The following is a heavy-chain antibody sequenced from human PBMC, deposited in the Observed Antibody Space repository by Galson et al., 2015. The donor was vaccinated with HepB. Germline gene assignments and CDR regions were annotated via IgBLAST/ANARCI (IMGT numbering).Heavy chain of an antibody. V-gene: IGHV2-5*01. CDR1: GFSLSTSGVA. CDR3: AHRSISMPWGFFDN. CDR2: IYGHDGK. D-gene: IGHD3-10*01. Sequence: PALVKPTQTLALTCTFSGFSLSTSGVAMGWIRQPPGKALEWVAMIYGHDGKHYSPSLESRLTITKDTSKNQVVLTMTNMDPVDTATYYCAHRSISMPWGFFDNWGQGILVTVSS. J-gene: IGHJ4*02.